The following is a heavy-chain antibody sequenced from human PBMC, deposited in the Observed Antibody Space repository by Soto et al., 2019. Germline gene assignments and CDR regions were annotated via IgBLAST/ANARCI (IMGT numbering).Heavy chain of an antibody. Sequence: SETLSLTCTVSGGSIRVTDYFWGWIRQPPGEALEWIASIYHSGSTYYNPSLKSRVTMSIDTSNNQFALTLNSVSAADTAVYFCTRDSGWFDPWGQGTQVTVSS. D-gene: IGHD7-27*01. CDR3: TRDSGWFDP. V-gene: IGHV4-39*02. J-gene: IGHJ5*02. CDR1: GGSIRVTDYF. CDR2: IYHSGST.